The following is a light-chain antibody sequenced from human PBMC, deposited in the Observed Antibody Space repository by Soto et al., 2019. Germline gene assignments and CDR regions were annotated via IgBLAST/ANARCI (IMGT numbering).Light chain of an antibody. Sequence: ETVMTQSPATLSVSPGERATLSSRASQSVSTNLAWYQQKPGQAPRLLIYDISLRGTGIPTRFSGSGSGTEFTLTISSLQSEDFAVYYCQQYNSWPLTFGGGTKVDIK. CDR3: QQYNSWPLT. CDR1: QSVSTN. V-gene: IGKV3D-15*01. CDR2: DIS. J-gene: IGKJ4*01.